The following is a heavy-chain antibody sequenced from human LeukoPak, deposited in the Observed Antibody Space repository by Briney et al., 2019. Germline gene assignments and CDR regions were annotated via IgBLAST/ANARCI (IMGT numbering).Heavy chain of an antibody. V-gene: IGHV3-74*01. J-gene: IGHJ4*02. Sequence: GGSLRLSCAASGFTFSNYWMHWVRQAPGKGLVWVSRINSDGINTSYADSVKGRFTISRDNAKNTLNLQMNSLRAEDTAVYYCAKVYVWNEYYFDYWGQGTLVTVSS. CDR2: INSDGINT. D-gene: IGHD1-1*01. CDR1: GFTFSNYW. CDR3: AKVYVWNEYYFDY.